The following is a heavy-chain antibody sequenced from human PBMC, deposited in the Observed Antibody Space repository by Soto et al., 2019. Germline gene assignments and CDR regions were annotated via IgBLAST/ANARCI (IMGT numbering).Heavy chain of an antibody. CDR1: GGSFSGYY. CDR2: INHSGST. CDR3: ARGFQGSGWYKN. Sequence: SETLSLTCAVYGGSFSGYYWSWIRQPPGKGLEWIGEINHSGSTNYNPSLKSRVTISVDTSKNQFSLKLSSVTAADTAVYYCARGFQGSGWYKNWGQGTLVTVSS. V-gene: IGHV4-34*01. J-gene: IGHJ4*02. D-gene: IGHD6-19*01.